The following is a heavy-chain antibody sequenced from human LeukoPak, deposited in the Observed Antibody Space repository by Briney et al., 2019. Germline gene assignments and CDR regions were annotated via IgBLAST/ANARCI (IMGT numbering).Heavy chain of an antibody. CDR3: ARDRGDCTTTTCFGEEESAFDM. Sequence: GGSLRLSCAASGFIFSNYEMNWVRQAPGKGLEWVSHISSSGTTTIYSDSLKGRFTVSRDNAKNSLYLQMNSLRAEDSAVYYCARDRGDCTTTTCFGEEESAFDMWGPGTVVTVSS. J-gene: IGHJ3*02. D-gene: IGHD2-2*01. CDR1: GFIFSNYE. CDR2: ISSSGTTT. V-gene: IGHV3-48*03.